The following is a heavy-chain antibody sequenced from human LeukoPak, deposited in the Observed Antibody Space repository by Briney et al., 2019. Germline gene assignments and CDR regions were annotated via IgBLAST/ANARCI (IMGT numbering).Heavy chain of an antibody. Sequence: PGGSLRLSCTASGFTFSSYWMHWVRQAPGKGLVWVSRINSDGGSTSYADSVKGRFTISRDDAKNTLYLQMNSLRAEDTAVYYCAREYSSSSGSVSDYWGQGTLVTVSS. CDR3: AREYSSSSGSVSDY. J-gene: IGHJ4*02. CDR1: GFTFSSYW. D-gene: IGHD6-6*01. V-gene: IGHV3-74*01. CDR2: INSDGGST.